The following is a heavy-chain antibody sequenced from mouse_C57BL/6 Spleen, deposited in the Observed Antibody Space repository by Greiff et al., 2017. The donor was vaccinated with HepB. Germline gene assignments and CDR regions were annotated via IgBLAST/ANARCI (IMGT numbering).Heavy chain of an antibody. CDR2: INYDGSST. CDR1: GFTFSDYY. Sequence: EVKVVESEGGLVQPGSSMKLSCTASGFTFSDYYMAWVRQVPEKGLEWVANINYDGSSTYYLDSLKSRFIISRDNAKNILYLQMSSLKSEDTATYYCARDYDYFDYWGQGTTLTVSS. V-gene: IGHV5-16*01. CDR3: ARDYDYFDY. J-gene: IGHJ2*01. D-gene: IGHD2-12*01.